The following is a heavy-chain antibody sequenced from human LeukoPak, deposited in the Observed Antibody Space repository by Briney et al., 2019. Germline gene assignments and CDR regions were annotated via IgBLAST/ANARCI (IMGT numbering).Heavy chain of an antibody. CDR1: GYTFTGYY. V-gene: IGHV1-2*02. CDR2: INPNSGGT. J-gene: IGHJ4*02. Sequence: ASVKVSCKASGYTFTGYYMHWVRQAPGQGLEWMGWINPNSGGTNYAQKFQGRVTMTRDTSISTAYMELSRLRSDDTAVYYCARDLVGATELDYWGQGTLVTVSS. D-gene: IGHD1-26*01. CDR3: ARDLVGATELDY.